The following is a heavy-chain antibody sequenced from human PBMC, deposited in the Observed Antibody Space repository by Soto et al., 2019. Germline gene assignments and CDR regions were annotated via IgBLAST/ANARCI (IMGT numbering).Heavy chain of an antibody. J-gene: IGHJ4*02. V-gene: IGHV1-69*06. D-gene: IGHD3-10*01. CDR3: ARDLVRGVSVY. CDR2: IIPIFGTA. CDR1: GGTFSSYA. Sequence: ASVKVSCKASGGTFSSYAISWVRQAPGQGLEWMGGIIPIFGTANYAQKFQGRVTITADKSKNQFSLKLSSVTAADTAVYYCARDLVRGVSVYWGQGTLVTVSS.